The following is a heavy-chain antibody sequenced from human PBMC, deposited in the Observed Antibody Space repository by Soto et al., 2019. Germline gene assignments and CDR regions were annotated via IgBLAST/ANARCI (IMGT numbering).Heavy chain of an antibody. CDR1: GDSISGGASF. CDR2: VYYSGSS. V-gene: IGHV4-31*03. D-gene: IGHD2-2*01. J-gene: IGHJ5*02. Sequence: SETLSLTCTVSGDSISGGASFWSWIRQPPGKGLEWIANVYYSGSSYYNPSLKSRLTISVDTTKNQFSLQLKSMTAADTAVYYCAKLSCTSSTCYFPGWFDPFGQGTLV. CDR3: AKLSCTSSTCYFPGWFDP.